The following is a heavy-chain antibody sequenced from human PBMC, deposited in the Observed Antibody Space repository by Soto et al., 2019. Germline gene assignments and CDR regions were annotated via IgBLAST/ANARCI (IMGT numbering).Heavy chain of an antibody. J-gene: IGHJ4*02. D-gene: IGHD1-26*01. CDR3: ARGGTPFDY. CDR2: ISAYNGNT. CDR1: GYTFTNFG. Sequence: QVHLVQSGAEVKKPGASVKVSCKASGYTFTNFGISWVRQAPGQGLEWMGWISAYNGNTNYAQKFQGRVTMTTDTSTTIAYIVLRCLRSDDTAVYYCARGGTPFDYWGQGTLVTVSS. V-gene: IGHV1-18*01.